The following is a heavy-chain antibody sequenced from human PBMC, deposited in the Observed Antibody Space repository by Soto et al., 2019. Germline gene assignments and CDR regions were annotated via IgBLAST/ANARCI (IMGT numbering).Heavy chain of an antibody. CDR1: GGSISSSSYY. J-gene: IGHJ5*02. Sequence: SETLSLTCTVSGGSISSSSYYWGWIRQPPGKGLEWIGSIYYSGSTYYNPSLKSRVTISVDTSKNQFSLKLSSVTAADTAVYYCARDQVRFLHYWFDPWGQGTLVTVSS. D-gene: IGHD3-3*01. CDR2: IYYSGST. CDR3: ARDQVRFLHYWFDP. V-gene: IGHV4-39*07.